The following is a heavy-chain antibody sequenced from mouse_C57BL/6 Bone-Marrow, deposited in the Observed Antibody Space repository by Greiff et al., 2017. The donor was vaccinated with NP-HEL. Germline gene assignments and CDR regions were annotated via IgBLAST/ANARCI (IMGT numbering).Heavy chain of an antibody. CDR3: ARGDY. CDR1: GFTFSSYT. V-gene: IGHV5-9*01. Sequence: EVKLVESGGGLVKPGGSLKLSCAASGFTFSSYTMSWVRQTPEKRLEWVATISGGGGSTYYPDSVKGRFTISRDNAKNTLYLQMSSLRSEDTALYYCARGDYWGQGTTLTVSS. J-gene: IGHJ2*01. CDR2: ISGGGGST.